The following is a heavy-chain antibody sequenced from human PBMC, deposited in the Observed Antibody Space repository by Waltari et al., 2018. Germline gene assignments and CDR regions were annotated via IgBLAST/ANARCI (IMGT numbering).Heavy chain of an antibody. Sequence: QGQLVESGGGVVQPGGSLRLSCEGSGYTFRDYGIHWVRQAPGKGLEGWAVIVYDGTHKNYADAVKGRFTIAKDNSKKTVYLEMNSLGVDDTAVYHCAKDRRWSAGGFYYYYGMDVWGQGTTVVVSS. CDR3: AKDRRWSAGGFYYYYGMDV. J-gene: IGHJ6*02. CDR2: IVYDGTHK. CDR1: GYTFRDYG. D-gene: IGHD6-13*01. V-gene: IGHV3-30*18.